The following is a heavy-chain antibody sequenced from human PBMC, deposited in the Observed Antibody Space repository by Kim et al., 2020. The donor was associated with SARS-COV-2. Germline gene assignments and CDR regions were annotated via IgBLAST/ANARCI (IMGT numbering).Heavy chain of an antibody. J-gene: IGHJ3*02. Sequence: SETLSLTCTVSGGSISSYYWSWIRQPPGKGLEWIGYIYYSGSTNYNPSLKSRVTISVDTSKNQFSLKLSSVTAADTAVYYCARETSLWFGEKGRRDAFDIWGQGTMVTVSS. V-gene: IGHV4-59*13. CDR3: ARETSLWFGEKGRRDAFDI. CDR2: IYYSGST. CDR1: GGSISSYY. D-gene: IGHD3-10*01.